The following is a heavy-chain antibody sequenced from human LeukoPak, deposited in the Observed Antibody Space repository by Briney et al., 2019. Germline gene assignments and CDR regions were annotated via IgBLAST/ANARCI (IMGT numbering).Heavy chain of an antibody. Sequence: ASVKVSCKASGYTFTSYGISWVRQAPGQGLEWMGWISAYNGNTNYAQKLQGRVTMTTDTSTSTAYMEPRSLRSDDTAVYYCARDPNSSGWYYCDYWGQGTLVTVSS. D-gene: IGHD6-19*01. CDR2: ISAYNGNT. V-gene: IGHV1-18*01. CDR3: ARDPNSSGWYYCDY. CDR1: GYTFTSYG. J-gene: IGHJ4*02.